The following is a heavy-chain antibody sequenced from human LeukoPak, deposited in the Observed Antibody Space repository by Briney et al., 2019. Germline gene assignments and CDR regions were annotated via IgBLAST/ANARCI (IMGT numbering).Heavy chain of an antibody. CDR1: GYTFTSYY. V-gene: IGHV1-46*01. J-gene: IGHJ4*02. CDR3: ARDGPTDYYDSSGYGDY. Sequence: ASMKVSCKASGYTFTSYYMHWVRQAPGQGLEWKGIINPSGGSTSYAQKFQGRVTMTRDMSTSTVYMELSSLRSEDTAVYYCARDGPTDYYDSSGYGDYWGQGTLVTVSS. D-gene: IGHD3-22*01. CDR2: INPSGGST.